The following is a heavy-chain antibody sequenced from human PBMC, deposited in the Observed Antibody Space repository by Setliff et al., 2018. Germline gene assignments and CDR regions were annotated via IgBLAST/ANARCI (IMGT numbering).Heavy chain of an antibody. V-gene: IGHV4-59*04. Sequence: SETLSLTCTVSGGSVNSRYWSWIRQSPGEGLEWIGSAYYSGSTYYNPSLKSRVTISVDTSKNQFSLRLTSVSAADTAIYYCATKGHQLVRFQWFDPWGQGTLVTVSS. CDR3: ATKGHQLVRFQWFDP. CDR1: GGSVNSRY. CDR2: AYYSGST. D-gene: IGHD6-13*01. J-gene: IGHJ5*02.